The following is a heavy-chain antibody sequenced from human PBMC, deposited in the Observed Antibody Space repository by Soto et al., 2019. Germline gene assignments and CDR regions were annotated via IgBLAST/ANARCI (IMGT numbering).Heavy chain of an antibody. CDR3: AKDLRFGELLDY. CDR1: GFTFSSYG. J-gene: IGHJ4*02. V-gene: IGHV3-30*18. Sequence: QVQLVESGGGVVQPGRSLRLSCAASGFTFSSYGMHWVRQAPGKGLEWVAVISYDGSNKYYADSVKGRFTISRDNSKNTLYLQMNSLRAEDTAVYYCAKDLRFGELLDYWGQGTLVTVSS. CDR2: ISYDGSNK. D-gene: IGHD3-10*01.